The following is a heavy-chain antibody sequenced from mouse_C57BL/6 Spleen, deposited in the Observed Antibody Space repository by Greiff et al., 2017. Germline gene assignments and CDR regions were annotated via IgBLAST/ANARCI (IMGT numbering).Heavy chain of an antibody. V-gene: IGHV1-15*01. Sequence: QVQLQQSGAELVRPGASVTLSCKASGYTFTDYEMHWVKQTPVHGLESLGAIDPETGGTAYNQKFKGKAILTADKSSSTAYMELRSLTSEDSAVYYCTSPLWFAYWGQGTLVTVSA. CDR3: TSPLWFAY. CDR1: GYTFTDYE. J-gene: IGHJ3*01. CDR2: IDPETGGT.